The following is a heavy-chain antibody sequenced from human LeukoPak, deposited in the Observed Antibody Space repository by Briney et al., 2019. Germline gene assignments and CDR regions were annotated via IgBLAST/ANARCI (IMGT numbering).Heavy chain of an antibody. J-gene: IGHJ3*02. CDR3: AKDYYYDPVDAFDI. V-gene: IGHV3-74*01. D-gene: IGHD3-22*01. CDR2: IKSDGSST. Sequence: GGSLRLSCAASGFTFSNYWMHWVRQAPGEALMWVSRIKSDGSSTTYADSVKGRFTISRDNSKNTLYLQMNSLRAEDTAVYYCAKDYYYDPVDAFDIWGQGTMVTVSS. CDR1: GFTFSNYW.